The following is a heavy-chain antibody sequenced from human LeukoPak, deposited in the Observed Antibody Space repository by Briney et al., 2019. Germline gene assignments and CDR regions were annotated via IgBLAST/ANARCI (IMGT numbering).Heavy chain of an antibody. D-gene: IGHD1-26*01. V-gene: IGHV1-2*02. Sequence: ASVKVSCKASGYTFTGYYMHWVRQAPGQGLEWMGWINPNSGGTNYAQKFQGRVTITRNTSISTAYMELSSLRSEDTAVYYCARYSGSFDFDYWGQGTLVTVSS. J-gene: IGHJ4*02. CDR1: GYTFTGYY. CDR2: INPNSGGT. CDR3: ARYSGSFDFDY.